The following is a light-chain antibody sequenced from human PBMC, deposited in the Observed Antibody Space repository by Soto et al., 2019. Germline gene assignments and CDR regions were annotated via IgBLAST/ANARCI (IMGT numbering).Light chain of an antibody. Sequence: EIVMTQSPATLSVSPGERATLSCRASQSVSSNLAWYQQKPGQAPTLVIYGASARATGIPARFSGSGSGTEFTLTISSLQSEDFAVYYCHQSYSTPRTFGQGTKVDIK. CDR1: QSVSSN. J-gene: IGKJ1*01. V-gene: IGKV3-15*01. CDR2: GAS. CDR3: HQSYSTPRT.